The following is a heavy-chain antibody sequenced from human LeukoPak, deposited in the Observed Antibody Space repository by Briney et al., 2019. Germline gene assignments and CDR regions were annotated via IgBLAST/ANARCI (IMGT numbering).Heavy chain of an antibody. CDR3: ARVIRGYSGYEGWVFDY. D-gene: IGHD5-12*01. CDR2: IYYSGST. V-gene: IGHV4-59*01. J-gene: IGHJ4*02. CDR1: GGSISSYY. Sequence: PSETLSLTCTVSGGSISSYYWSWIRQPPGKGLEWIGYIYYSGSTNYNPSLKSRVTISVDTSKNQFSLKLSSVTAADTAVYYCARVIRGYSGYEGWVFDYWGQGTLVTVSS.